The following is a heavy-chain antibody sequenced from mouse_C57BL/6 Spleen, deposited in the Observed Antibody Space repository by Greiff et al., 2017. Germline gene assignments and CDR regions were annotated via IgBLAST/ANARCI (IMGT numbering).Heavy chain of an antibody. CDR3: ARAQTAQVIAY. J-gene: IGHJ3*01. CDR2: IYPGDGDT. V-gene: IGHV1-82*01. CDR1: GYAFSSSW. D-gene: IGHD3-2*02. Sequence: QVQLQQSGPELVKPGASVKISCKASGYAFSSSWMNWVQQRPGKGLEWIGRIYPGDGDTNYNGKFKGKATLTADKASSTAYLQISSLTSEDSAVYFCARAQTAQVIAYWGQGTLVTVSA.